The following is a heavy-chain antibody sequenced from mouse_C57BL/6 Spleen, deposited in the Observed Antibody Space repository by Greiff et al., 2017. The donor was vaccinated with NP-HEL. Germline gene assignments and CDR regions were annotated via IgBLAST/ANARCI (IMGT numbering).Heavy chain of an antibody. V-gene: IGHV1-69*01. CDR3: ARRAIYDGYYQFMDY. D-gene: IGHD2-3*01. CDR2: IDPSDSYT. J-gene: IGHJ4*01. Sequence: QVQLQQPGAELVMPGASVKLSCKASGYTFTSYWMHWVKQRPGQGLEWIGEIDPSDSYTNYNQKFKGKSTLTVDKSSSTAYMQLSSLTSEDSAVYYCARRAIYDGYYQFMDYWGQGTSVTVSS. CDR1: GYTFTSYW.